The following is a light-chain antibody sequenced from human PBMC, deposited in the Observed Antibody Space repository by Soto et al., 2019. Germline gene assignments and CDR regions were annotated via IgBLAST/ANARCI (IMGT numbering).Light chain of an antibody. J-gene: IGKJ1*01. CDR2: GAS. CDR1: QSVNSN. V-gene: IGKV3-15*01. Sequence: EIVLTQSPATLSVSPGERATLSCRASQSVNSNLAWYQQKPGQAPRLLIYGASTRATGIPARFSGSGSGTEFPLTISSLQSEDFAVYYSQQYNNWPPWTFGQGTKVEIK. CDR3: QQYNNWPPWT.